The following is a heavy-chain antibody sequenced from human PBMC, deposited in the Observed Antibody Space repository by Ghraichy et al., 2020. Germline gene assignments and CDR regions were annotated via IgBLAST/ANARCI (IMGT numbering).Heavy chain of an antibody. CDR3: ARGHMYFDY. J-gene: IGHJ4*02. CDR1: GGSFSGYY. V-gene: IGHV4-34*01. Sequence: TLSLTCAVYGGSFSGYYWSWIRQPPGKGLEWIGEINHSGSTNYNPSLKSRVTISVDTSKNQFSLKLSSVTAADTAVYYCARGHMYFDYWGQGTLVTVSS. CDR2: INHSGST.